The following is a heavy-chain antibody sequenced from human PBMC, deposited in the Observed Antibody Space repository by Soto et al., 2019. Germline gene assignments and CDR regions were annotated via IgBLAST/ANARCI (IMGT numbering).Heavy chain of an antibody. Sequence: EVQLVESGGGLVQPGRSLRLSCTASGFTFGDYAMSWFRQAPGKGLEWVGFIRSKAYGGTTEYAASVKGRFTISRDDSKSIAYLQMNSLKTEDTAVYYCTRGDGSQYSSGWGSDYWGQGTLVTVSS. D-gene: IGHD6-19*01. CDR2: IRSKAYGGTT. CDR1: GFTFGDYA. J-gene: IGHJ4*02. V-gene: IGHV3-49*03. CDR3: TRGDGSQYSSGWGSDY.